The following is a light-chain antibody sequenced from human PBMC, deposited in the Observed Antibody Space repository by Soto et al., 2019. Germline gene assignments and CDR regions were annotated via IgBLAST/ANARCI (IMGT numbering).Light chain of an antibody. CDR1: QAIRND. Sequence: DIQMTQSPSSLSASVGDRVTITCRASQAIRNDLGWYQQKPAKAPKRLIYAASSLQSGVPSRFSGSGSGTEFNLTLSSLQPEDSATYFCLQHNTYPRTFGQGTKVEIK. J-gene: IGKJ1*01. CDR3: LQHNTYPRT. CDR2: AAS. V-gene: IGKV1-17*01.